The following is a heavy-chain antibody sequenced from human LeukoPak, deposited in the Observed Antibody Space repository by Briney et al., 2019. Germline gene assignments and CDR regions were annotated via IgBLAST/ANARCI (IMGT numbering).Heavy chain of an antibody. Sequence: ASVKGSCKVSGYILTELSMHWVRQAPGKGLEWIVCFDPEDDKTIYAQKFQGRVTMTKDASTDTAYMELSSLRSEYTAVYYCAPKGLGSGWYPALDYWGQGTLVTVYS. V-gene: IGHV1-24*01. CDR1: GYILTELS. CDR3: APKGLGSGWYPALDY. CDR2: FDPEDDKT. J-gene: IGHJ4*02. D-gene: IGHD6-19*01.